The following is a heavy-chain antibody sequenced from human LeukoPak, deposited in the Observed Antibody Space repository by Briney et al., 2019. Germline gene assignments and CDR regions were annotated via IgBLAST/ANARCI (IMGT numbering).Heavy chain of an antibody. Sequence: EASVKVSCKASGGTFSSYAISWVRQAPGQGLEWMGGIIPIFGTANYAQKFQGRVTITADESTSTAYMELSSLRSEDTAVYYCARAYCGGDCYSPYYYGMDAWGKGTTVTVSS. J-gene: IGHJ6*04. CDR2: IIPIFGTA. CDR1: GGTFSSYA. D-gene: IGHD2-21*02. V-gene: IGHV1-69*13. CDR3: ARAYCGGDCYSPYYYGMDA.